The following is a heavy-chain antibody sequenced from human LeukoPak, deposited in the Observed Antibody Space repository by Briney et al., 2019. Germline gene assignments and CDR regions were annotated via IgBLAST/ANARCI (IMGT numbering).Heavy chain of an antibody. CDR1: GFTFSSYS. CDR2: ISSSSSYI. Sequence: GGSLRLSCAASGFTFSSYSMNWVRQAPGKGPEWVSSISSSSSYIYYADSVKGRFTISRDNAKNSLYLQMNSLRAEDTAVYYCARVYSTIFGVVRNWFDPWGQGTLVTVSS. V-gene: IGHV3-21*01. J-gene: IGHJ5*02. D-gene: IGHD3-3*01. CDR3: ARVYSTIFGVVRNWFDP.